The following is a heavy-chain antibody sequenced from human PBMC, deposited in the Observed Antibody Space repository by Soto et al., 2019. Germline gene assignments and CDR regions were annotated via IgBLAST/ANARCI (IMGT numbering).Heavy chain of an antibody. D-gene: IGHD2-15*01. Sequence: DVQLLESGGGLVQPEGSLRLSCAASGFTFSSYAMGWVRQGPRKGLEWVAVVSIGGSTHYADSVRGRFTISRDNSKNPLSLQMNSLTAEDTAVYFCAKRRGAGGHFDYWGQGAVVTVSS. CDR2: VSIGGST. CDR1: GFTFSSYA. CDR3: AKRRGAGGHFDY. J-gene: IGHJ4*02. V-gene: IGHV3-23*01.